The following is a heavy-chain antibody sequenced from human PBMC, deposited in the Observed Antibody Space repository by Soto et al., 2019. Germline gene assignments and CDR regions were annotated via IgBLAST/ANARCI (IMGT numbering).Heavy chain of an antibody. CDR3: AREGSYDYIWGSYPPASYYYYMDV. V-gene: IGHV1-18*01. Sequence: ASVKVSCKASGYTFTSYGISWVRQAPGQGLEWMGWISAYNGNTNYAQKLQGRVTMTTDTSTSTAYMELRSLRSDDTAVYYCAREGSYDYIWGSYPPASYYYYMDVWGKGTTVTVSS. CDR2: ISAYNGNT. D-gene: IGHD3-16*02. CDR1: GYTFTSYG. J-gene: IGHJ6*03.